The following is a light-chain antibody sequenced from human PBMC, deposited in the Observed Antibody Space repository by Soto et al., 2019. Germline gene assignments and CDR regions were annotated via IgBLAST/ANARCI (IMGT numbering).Light chain of an antibody. CDR2: GAS. Sequence: EIVLTQSPGTLSLSPGERATLSCRASQSVSSTNLAWYQQKPGQAPRLLIYGASSRATGIPDRFSGSGSGTDFTLTISRLVPEDFAVYYCHQYGSSSLTFGGGTKVEIK. CDR3: HQYGSSSLT. V-gene: IGKV3-20*01. J-gene: IGKJ4*01. CDR1: QSVSSTN.